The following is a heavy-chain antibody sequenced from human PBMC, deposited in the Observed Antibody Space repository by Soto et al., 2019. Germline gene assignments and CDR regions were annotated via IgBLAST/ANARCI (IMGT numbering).Heavy chain of an antibody. J-gene: IGHJ4*02. Sequence: QVQLQESGPGLVKPSETLSLTCTVSGGSISSYYWSWIRQPPGKGLEWIGYIYYSGSTNYNPSLKSRVTISVDTSKHQFSLKLSSVTAADTAVYYCARGVHSGSYYVGYWGQGTLVTVSS. V-gene: IGHV4-59*01. CDR2: IYYSGST. CDR3: ARGVHSGSYYVGY. CDR1: GGSISSYY. D-gene: IGHD1-26*01.